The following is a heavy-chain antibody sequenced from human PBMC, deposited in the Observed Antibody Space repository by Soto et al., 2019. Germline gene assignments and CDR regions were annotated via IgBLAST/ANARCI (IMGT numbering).Heavy chain of an antibody. Sequence: GGSLRLSCAASGFTFSSYWMHWVRQAPGKGLVWVSRINSDGSSTSYADSVKGRFTISRDNAKNTLYLQMNSLRAEDTAVYFCARVGPLNYYDSKTPFDYWGQGTLVTVSS. CDR3: ARVGPLNYYDSKTPFDY. J-gene: IGHJ4*02. V-gene: IGHV3-74*01. CDR2: INSDGSST. D-gene: IGHD3-22*01. CDR1: GFTFSSYW.